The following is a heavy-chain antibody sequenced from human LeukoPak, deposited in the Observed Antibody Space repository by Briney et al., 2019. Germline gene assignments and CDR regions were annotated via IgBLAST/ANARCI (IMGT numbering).Heavy chain of an antibody. CDR3: ARVSVQVEFGGLDY. V-gene: IGHV4-61*02. D-gene: IGHD3-3*01. Sequence: SQTLSLTCTVSGGSISSGSYYWSWIRQPAGKGLEWIGRIYTSGGTNYNPSLKSRVTISVDKSKNQFSLKLSSVTAADTAVYYCARVSVQVEFGGLDYWGQGTLVTVSS. CDR2: IYTSGGT. CDR1: GGSISSGSYY. J-gene: IGHJ4*02.